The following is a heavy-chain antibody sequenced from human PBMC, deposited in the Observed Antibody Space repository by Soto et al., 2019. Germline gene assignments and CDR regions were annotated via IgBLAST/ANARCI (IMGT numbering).Heavy chain of an antibody. CDR2: IYYSGST. CDR3: AREEYSGYDT. Sequence: PSETLCLTCTVSGGSISSYYWSWIRQPPGKGLEWIGYIYYSGSTNYNPSLKSRVTISVDTSKNQFSLKLSSVTAADTAVYYCAREEYSGYDTWGQGTLVTVSS. V-gene: IGHV4-59*01. D-gene: IGHD5-12*01. CDR1: GGSISSYY. J-gene: IGHJ5*02.